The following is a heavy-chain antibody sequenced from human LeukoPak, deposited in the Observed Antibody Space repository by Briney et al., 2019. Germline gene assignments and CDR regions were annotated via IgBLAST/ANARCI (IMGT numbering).Heavy chain of an antibody. Sequence: SVKVSCKASGGTFSSYAISWVRQAPGQGLEWMGRIIPILGIANYAQKFQGRVTITADKSTSTAYMELSSLRSEDTAVYYCASDRRPYCSSTSCSYGMDVWGQGTTVTVSS. D-gene: IGHD2-2*01. CDR1: GGTFSSYA. CDR2: IIPILGIA. J-gene: IGHJ6*02. V-gene: IGHV1-69*04. CDR3: ASDRRPYCSSTSCSYGMDV.